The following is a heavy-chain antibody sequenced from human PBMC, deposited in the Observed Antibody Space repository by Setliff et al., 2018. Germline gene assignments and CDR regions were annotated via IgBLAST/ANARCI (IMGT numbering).Heavy chain of an antibody. Sequence: QTGGSLRLSCAASGFTFSSYAMTWVRQAPGKGLEWVSSISGSGTSTYYADSVKGRFTIPRDNSKNTVYLQMNNLRVEDTAVYFCARDELERRDYYYYGMDVWGQGTTVTVSS. D-gene: IGHD1-1*01. J-gene: IGHJ6*02. V-gene: IGHV3-23*01. CDR3: ARDELERRDYYYYGMDV. CDR1: GFTFSSYA. CDR2: ISGSGTST.